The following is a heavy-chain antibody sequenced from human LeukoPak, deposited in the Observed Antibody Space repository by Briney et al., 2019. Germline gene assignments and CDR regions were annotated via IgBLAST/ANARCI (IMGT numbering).Heavy chain of an antibody. D-gene: IGHD3-22*01. CDR1: GGSISDYY. Sequence: SETLSLTCTVSGGSISDYYWSWIRQPPGKGLEWIGYIYDRGSTNYNPSLQSRVTISVDTSRSQVSLKLSSVTAADTAVYYCARGRGGYYLYYFDYWGQGTLVTVSS. CDR2: IYDRGST. V-gene: IGHV4-59*12. J-gene: IGHJ4*02. CDR3: ARGRGGYYLYYFDY.